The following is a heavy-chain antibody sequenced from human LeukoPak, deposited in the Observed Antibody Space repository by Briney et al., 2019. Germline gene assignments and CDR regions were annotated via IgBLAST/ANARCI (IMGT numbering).Heavy chain of an antibody. Sequence: PGRFLRFSCAASGFTFSSYGMHWVRQAPGKGLEWVAVIWYDGSNKYYADSVKGRFTISRDNSKNTLYLQMNSLRAEDTAVYYCARRKGYCSGGSCPPGQVYYYGMDVWGQGTTVTVSS. CDR1: GFTFSSYG. V-gene: IGHV3-33*01. CDR3: ARRKGYCSGGSCPPGQVYYYGMDV. CDR2: IWYDGSNK. D-gene: IGHD2-15*01. J-gene: IGHJ6*02.